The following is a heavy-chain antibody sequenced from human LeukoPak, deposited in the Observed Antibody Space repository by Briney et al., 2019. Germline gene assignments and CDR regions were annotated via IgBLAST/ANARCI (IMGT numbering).Heavy chain of an antibody. CDR3: AREEGGTIVVVPAAGNWFDP. Sequence: SETLSLTCAVYGGSFSGYYWSWIRQPPGKGLEWIGEINHSGSTNYNPSLKSRVTISVDTSKNQFSLKLSSVTAADTAVYYCAREEGGTIVVVPAAGNWFDPWGQGTLVTVSS. CDR1: GGSFSGYY. V-gene: IGHV4-34*01. J-gene: IGHJ5*02. CDR2: INHSGST. D-gene: IGHD2-2*01.